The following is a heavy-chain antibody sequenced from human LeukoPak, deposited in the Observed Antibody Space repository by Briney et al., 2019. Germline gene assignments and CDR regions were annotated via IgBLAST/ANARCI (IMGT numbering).Heavy chain of an antibody. CDR1: GFTFNNYV. CDR2: IGVSSDT. D-gene: IGHD6-19*01. J-gene: IGHJ4*02. CDR3: ARPLGMAGGATDC. Sequence: GGSLSLSCAASGFTFNNYVMRWVRQAPGKGLEWVSSIGVSSDTYYADSVKGRFTVSRDNSKDALYLQMSNLRVEDTAIYYCARPLGMAGGATDCWGRGTLVTVSS. V-gene: IGHV3-23*01.